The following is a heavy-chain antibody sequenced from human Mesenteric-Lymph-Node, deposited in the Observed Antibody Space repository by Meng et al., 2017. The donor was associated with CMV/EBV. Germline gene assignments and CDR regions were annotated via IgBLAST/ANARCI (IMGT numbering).Heavy chain of an antibody. CDR1: GYIFNTYW. J-gene: IGHJ5*02. CDR3: ARTDATGSTCDT. CDR2: IYPGDSDT. V-gene: IGHV5-51*01. Sequence: KVSCKGSGYIFNTYWIGWVRQVPGKGLEWMGIIYPGDSDTRYSPSFQGQVTISADKSINTAYLQWSSLRASDTAMYYCARTDATGSTCDTWGQGTLVTVPQ. D-gene: IGHD3-10*01.